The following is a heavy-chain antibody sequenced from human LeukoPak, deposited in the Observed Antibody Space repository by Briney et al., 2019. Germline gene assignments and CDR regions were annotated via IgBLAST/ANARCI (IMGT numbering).Heavy chain of an antibody. CDR1: GFTFTTYW. CDR2: IKQDGSEK. CDR3: ARGFDGANAFDL. Sequence: PGGSLRLSCAASGFTFTTYWMNWVRQAPGKGLEWVANIKQDGSEKYYVDSVKGRFTVSRDNAKDSLYLQMNSLRAEDTAVYYCARGFDGANAFDLWGQGTMVTVSS. J-gene: IGHJ3*01. V-gene: IGHV3-7*01.